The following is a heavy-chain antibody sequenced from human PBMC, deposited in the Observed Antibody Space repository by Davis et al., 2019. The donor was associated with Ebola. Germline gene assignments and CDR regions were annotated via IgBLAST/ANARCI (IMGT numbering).Heavy chain of an antibody. CDR1: GFTFSSYN. V-gene: IGHV3-21*01. D-gene: IGHD6-6*01. CDR2: ISTSSSYI. CDR3: ARDPGGVSSSSSNLDY. J-gene: IGHJ4*02. Sequence: PGGSLRLSCAASGFTFSSYNMNWVRQAPGKGLEWVASISTSSSYIYYAASVKGRFTVSRDNARKSLFLQMNSLSADDTAVYYCARDPGGVSSSSSNLDYWGQGAVVTVSS.